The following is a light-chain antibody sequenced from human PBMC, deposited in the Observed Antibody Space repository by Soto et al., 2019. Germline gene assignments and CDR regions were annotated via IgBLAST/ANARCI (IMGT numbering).Light chain of an antibody. CDR3: QQYGSSPWT. V-gene: IGKV3D-15*02. CDR2: RAS. Sequence: IVLTQSPATLSVSPGERATLSCRASQNVNSNLAWYQQRPGQAPRLLIYRASIRATGIPARFSGTGSGTEFTLTISSLESEDVAVYFCQQYGSSPWTFGQGTKVEIK. J-gene: IGKJ1*01. CDR1: QNVNSN.